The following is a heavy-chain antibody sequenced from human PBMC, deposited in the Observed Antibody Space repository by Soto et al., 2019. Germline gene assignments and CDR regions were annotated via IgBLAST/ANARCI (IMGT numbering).Heavy chain of an antibody. CDR1: GFTFSSYG. D-gene: IGHD6-19*01. V-gene: IGHV3-33*01. CDR2: IHNNGISK. J-gene: IGHJ6*03. Sequence: GGSLRLSCAASGFTFSSYGMHWVRQAPGKGLEWVAVIHNNGISKYYADSVKGRFTISRDNSKNTMYLQTNSLRPEDTALYYCARGDIAGAGSADYYYYMDVWGKGTTVTVSS. CDR3: ARGDIAGAGSADYYYYMDV.